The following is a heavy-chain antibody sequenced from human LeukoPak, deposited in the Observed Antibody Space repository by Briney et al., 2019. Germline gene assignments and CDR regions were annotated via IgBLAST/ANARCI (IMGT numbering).Heavy chain of an antibody. CDR3: ARTLYTYYYDSSGYYAY. V-gene: IGHV1-18*01. Sequence: ASVKVSCKASGYTFTSYGISWVRQAPGQGLEWMGWISAYNGNTNYAQKLQGRVTTTTDTSTSTAYMELRSLRSDDTAVYYCARTLYTYYYDSSGYYAYWGQGTLVTVSS. CDR2: ISAYNGNT. J-gene: IGHJ4*02. CDR1: GYTFTSYG. D-gene: IGHD3-22*01.